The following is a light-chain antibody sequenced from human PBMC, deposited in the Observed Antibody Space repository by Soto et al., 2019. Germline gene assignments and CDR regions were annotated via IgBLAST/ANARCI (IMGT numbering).Light chain of an antibody. V-gene: IGLV2-14*01. J-gene: IGLJ1*01. CDR2: DVS. CDR1: SSDVGGYNY. Sequence: QSVLTQPASVSGSPGQSITISCTGTSSDVGGYNYVSWYQQRPGKAPKLMIYDVSNRPSGVSNRFSGSKSGNTASLTISGLQAEVEADYYCSSYTSSRTYVFGTGTKVTVL. CDR3: SSYTSSRTYV.